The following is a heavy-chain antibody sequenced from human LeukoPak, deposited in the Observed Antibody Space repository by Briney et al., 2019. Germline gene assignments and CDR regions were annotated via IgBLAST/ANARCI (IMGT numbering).Heavy chain of an antibody. D-gene: IGHD2-15*01. J-gene: IGHJ4*02. CDR1: GFTFSSYG. CDR3: AKDSRGYCSGGSCYVGY. V-gene: IGHV3-30*18. CDR2: ISYDGSNK. Sequence: GRSLRLSCAASGFTFSSYGMHWVRQAPGKGLEWVAVISYDGSNKYYADSVKGRFTISRDNSKNTLYLQMNSLRAEDTAVYYCAKDSRGYCSGGSCYVGYWGQGTLVTVSS.